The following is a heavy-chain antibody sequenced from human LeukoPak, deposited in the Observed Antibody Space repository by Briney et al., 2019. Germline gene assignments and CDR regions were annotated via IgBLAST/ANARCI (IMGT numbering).Heavy chain of an antibody. CDR3: ARGYCSGGTCYFFDY. J-gene: IGHJ4*02. CDR2: IYHSGST. V-gene: IGHV4-38-2*01. CDR1: GYSISSGYY. Sequence: PSETLSLTCAVSGYSISSGYYWGWIRQPPGKGLEWIGSIYHSGSTYYNPSLKSRVTISVDTSKNQFSLKLSSVTAADTAVYYCARGYCSGGTCYFFDYWGQGALVTVSS. D-gene: IGHD2-15*01.